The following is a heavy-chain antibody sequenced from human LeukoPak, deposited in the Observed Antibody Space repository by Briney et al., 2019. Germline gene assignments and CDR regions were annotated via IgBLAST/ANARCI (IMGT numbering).Heavy chain of an antibody. CDR3: ARNLWFGESSDAFDM. J-gene: IGHJ3*02. Sequence: ASVKVSCKASGYTFTSYGISWVRQAPGQGLEWMGWISAHNGNTNYAQKLQGRVTMTTDTSTSTAYMEMSRLRSDDTAVYYCARNLWFGESSDAFDMWGQGTMVTVSS. V-gene: IGHV1-18*01. D-gene: IGHD3-10*01. CDR1: GYTFTSYG. CDR2: ISAHNGNT.